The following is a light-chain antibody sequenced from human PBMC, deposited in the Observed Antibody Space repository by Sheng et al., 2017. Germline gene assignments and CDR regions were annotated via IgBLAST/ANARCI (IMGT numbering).Light chain of an antibody. CDR2: DAS. V-gene: IGKV3-11*01. CDR1: QSVTSY. Sequence: EIVLTQSPGTLSLSPGERATLSCRASQSVTSYLAWYQQKPGQAPRLLIYDASKRATGIPARFSGSGSGTDFTLTISSLEPEDFATYYCQQYFSTPLTFGQGTKVEIK. J-gene: IGKJ1*01. CDR3: QQYFSTPLT.